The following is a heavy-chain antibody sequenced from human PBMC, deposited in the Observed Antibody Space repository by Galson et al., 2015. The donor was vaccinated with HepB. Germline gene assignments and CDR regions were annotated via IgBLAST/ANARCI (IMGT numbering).Heavy chain of an antibody. D-gene: IGHD5-18*01. CDR2: ISYDGSNK. V-gene: IGHV3-30-3*01. J-gene: IGHJ4*02. CDR3: AREEGYSYGYLDY. Sequence: SLRLSCAASGFTFSSYAMHWVRQAPGKGLEWVAVISYDGSNKYYAASVKGRFTISRDNSKNTLYLQMNSLRAEDTAVYYCAREEGYSYGYLDYWGQGTLVPVSS. CDR1: GFTFSSYA.